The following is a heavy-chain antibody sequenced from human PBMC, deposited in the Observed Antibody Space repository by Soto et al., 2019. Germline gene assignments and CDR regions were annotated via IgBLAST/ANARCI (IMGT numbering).Heavy chain of an antibody. CDR2: ISGSGRMT. J-gene: IGHJ6*03. CDR3: ARDGAIWNSWDYYYYMDV. CDR1: GFTFRSYA. Sequence: GGSLRLSCAASGFTFRSYAMSWVRQAPGKGLGWGSGISGSGRMTYYADSVKGRVTISRDNSKNPLYLPMNSVSAEDTAMYYCARDGAIWNSWDYYYYMDVWGKGTTVTVSS. D-gene: IGHD1-7*01. V-gene: IGHV3-23*01.